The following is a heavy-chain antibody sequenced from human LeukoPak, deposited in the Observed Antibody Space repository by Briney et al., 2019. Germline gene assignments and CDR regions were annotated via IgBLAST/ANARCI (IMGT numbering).Heavy chain of an antibody. CDR3: AREVDSVGVTGYFDY. Sequence: ASVKVSCKASGDTFSSYTISWVRQAPGQGLEWMGGITPIFGTANYAQKFQGRVTITADESTSTAYMELSSLRSEDTAVYYCAREVDSVGVTGYFDYWGQGTLVTVSS. D-gene: IGHD1-26*01. CDR2: ITPIFGTA. V-gene: IGHV1-69*13. CDR1: GDTFSSYT. J-gene: IGHJ4*02.